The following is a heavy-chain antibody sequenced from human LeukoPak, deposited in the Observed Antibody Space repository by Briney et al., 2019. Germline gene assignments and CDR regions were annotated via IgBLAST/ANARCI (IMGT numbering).Heavy chain of an antibody. CDR1: DGSIRDYF. CDR3: ARDVYNSRFYGFDY. Sequence: SETLSLTCTVSDGSIRDYFRSWIRQPAGKGLEWIGRIYVSGITNSNPYLKSRVIMSLDTSKNQFSLRLTSVTAADTAIYYCARDVYNSRFYGFDYWGQGTLVTVSS. D-gene: IGHD6-13*01. CDR2: IYVSGIT. V-gene: IGHV4-4*07. J-gene: IGHJ4*02.